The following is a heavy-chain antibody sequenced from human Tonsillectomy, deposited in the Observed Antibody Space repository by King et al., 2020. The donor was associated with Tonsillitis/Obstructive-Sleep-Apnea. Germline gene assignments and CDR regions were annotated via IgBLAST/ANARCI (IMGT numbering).Heavy chain of an antibody. CDR2: IFGDDNK. CDR1: GFSLTTSRVG. V-gene: IGHV2-5*02. Sequence: QITLKESGPTLVKRTQTLTLTCTFSGFSLTTSRVGVGWIRQPPGKALEWLALIFGDDNKRYSPALKSRLTITKDTSKNQVVLRMTNMDPVDTATYYCAHHHYNFWSEWWGQGTLVTVSS. CDR3: AHHHYNFWSEW. J-gene: IGHJ4*02. D-gene: IGHD3-3*01.